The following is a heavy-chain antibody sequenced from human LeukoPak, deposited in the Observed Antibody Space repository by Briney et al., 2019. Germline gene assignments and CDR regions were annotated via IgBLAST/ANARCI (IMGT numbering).Heavy chain of an antibody. CDR1: GGTFTGYA. CDR3: AREIEYSSSVSDY. CDR2: INPNFSTA. J-gene: IGHJ4*02. V-gene: IGHV1-69*06. Sequence: SVKVSCKASGGTFTGYAICWVRQAPGQGLGWMGGINPNFSTANYAQKFQGRVTITADKSTSTDYMELSSLRSEDTAVYYCAREIEYSSSVSDYGGQEPLVTVSS. D-gene: IGHD6-6*01.